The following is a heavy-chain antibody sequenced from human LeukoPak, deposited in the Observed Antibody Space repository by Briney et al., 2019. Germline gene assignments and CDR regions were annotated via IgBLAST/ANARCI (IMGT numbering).Heavy chain of an antibody. V-gene: IGHV4-39*07. CDR1: GGSVSSSSYY. Sequence: SETLSLTCTVSGGSVSSSSYYWGWIRQPPGKGLEWIGTIYYSGNTYYNPSLKSRVTISVDTSKNQFSLKLSSVTAADTAVYYCARASHGWYFDLWGRGTLVTVSS. J-gene: IGHJ2*01. CDR2: IYYSGNT. D-gene: IGHD6-6*01. CDR3: ARASHGWYFDL.